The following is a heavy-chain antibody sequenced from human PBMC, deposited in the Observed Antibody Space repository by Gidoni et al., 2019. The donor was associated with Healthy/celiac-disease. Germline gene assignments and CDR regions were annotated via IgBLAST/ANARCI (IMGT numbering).Heavy chain of an antibody. V-gene: IGHV3-30-3*01. CDR3: ARDPVFVVVPAAMVLDY. CDR2: ISYDGSNK. Sequence: QVQLVESGGGVVQPGRSLRLSCAASGFTFSSYAMHWVRQAPGKGLEWVAVISYDGSNKYYADSVKGRFTISRDNSKNTLYLQMNSLRAEDTAVYYCARDPVFVVVPAAMVLDYWGQGTLVTVSS. D-gene: IGHD2-2*01. J-gene: IGHJ4*02. CDR1: GFTFSSYA.